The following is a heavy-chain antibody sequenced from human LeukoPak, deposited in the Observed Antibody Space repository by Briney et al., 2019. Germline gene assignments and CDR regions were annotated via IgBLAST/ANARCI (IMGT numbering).Heavy chain of an antibody. CDR3: ARLPNSGADLTWFDP. V-gene: IGHV5-51*01. Sequence: GESLQISCKASGYRFTYYWIAWVRQMHGKGLEWMGIIYPYDSHTRYSPSFQGQVTISADKSISTAYLQCSSLKASDTAMYYCARLPNSGADLTWFDPWGQGTLVTVSS. CDR1: GYRFTYYW. D-gene: IGHD3-10*01. CDR2: IYPYDSHT. J-gene: IGHJ5*02.